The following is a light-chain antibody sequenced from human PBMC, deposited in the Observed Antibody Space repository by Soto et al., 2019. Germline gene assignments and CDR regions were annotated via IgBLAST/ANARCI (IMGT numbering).Light chain of an antibody. CDR1: QSISSY. J-gene: IGKJ1*01. CDR2: AAS. Sequence: DIQMTQSPSSLSASVGDRVTITCRASQSISSYLNWYQQKPGKAPKLLIYAASSLQSGVPSRFSGSGSGTDFTLTISSLRPEDFATYYCQQSYSTPWTVGQGTKVDIK. V-gene: IGKV1-39*01. CDR3: QQSYSTPWT.